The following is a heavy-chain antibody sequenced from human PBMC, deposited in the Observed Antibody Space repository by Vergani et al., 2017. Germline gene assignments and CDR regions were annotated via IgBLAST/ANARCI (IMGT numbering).Heavy chain of an antibody. CDR3: ARDRGFIVATPMTYYGMDV. D-gene: IGHD5-12*01. CDR2: TIPIFGTA. CDR1: GGTFSSYA. V-gene: IGHV1-69*13. J-gene: IGHJ6*02. Sequence: QVQLVQSGAEVKKPGSSVKVSCKASGGTFSSYAISWVRQAPGQGLEWMGRTIPIFGTANYAQKFQGRVTITADESTSTAYMELSSLRSEDTAVYYCARDRGFIVATPMTYYGMDVWGQGTTVTVSS.